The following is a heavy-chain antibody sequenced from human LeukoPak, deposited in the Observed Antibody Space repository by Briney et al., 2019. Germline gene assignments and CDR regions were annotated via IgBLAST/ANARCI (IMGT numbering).Heavy chain of an antibody. CDR3: ARQTGYCSGGSCYYYYYYYYMDV. Sequence: PSETLSLTCTVSGYSISSGYYWGWIRQPPGKGLEWIGSIYHSGSTYYNPSLKSRVPISVDTYKNQFSLKLSSVTAADTAVYYCARQTGYCSGGSCYYYYYYYYMDVWGKGTTVTVSS. CDR2: IYHSGST. D-gene: IGHD2-15*01. CDR1: GYSISSGYY. V-gene: IGHV4-38-2*02. J-gene: IGHJ6*03.